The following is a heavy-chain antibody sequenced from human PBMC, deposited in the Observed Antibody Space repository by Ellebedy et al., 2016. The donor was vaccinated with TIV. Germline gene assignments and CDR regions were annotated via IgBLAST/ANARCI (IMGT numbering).Heavy chain of an antibody. V-gene: IGHV3-48*01. CDR1: GFTFNTYS. CDR3: ARAKNYYMDV. Sequence: GESLKISCAASGFTFNTYSMNWVRQAPGKGREWVSYIGSRTSKIYYADSVKGRFTISRDNAKNSLYLQMDSLRAEDTAVYYCARAKNYYMDVWGKGTTVTVSS. CDR2: IGSRTSKI. J-gene: IGHJ6*03.